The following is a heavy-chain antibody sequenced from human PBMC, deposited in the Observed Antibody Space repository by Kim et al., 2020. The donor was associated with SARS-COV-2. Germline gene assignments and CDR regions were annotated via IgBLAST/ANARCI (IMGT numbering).Heavy chain of an antibody. CDR1: GYSFANNW. Sequence: GESLKISCKGYGYSFANNWIAWVRQMPGKGLEWMGIIYAGDSDARYSPSFQGQVTISADKSISTAYLHWSSLKASDTAIYYCARSSSGYYDYWGQGTLVTVSS. CDR2: IYAGDSDA. CDR3: ARSSSGYYDY. J-gene: IGHJ4*02. V-gene: IGHV5-51*01. D-gene: IGHD3-22*01.